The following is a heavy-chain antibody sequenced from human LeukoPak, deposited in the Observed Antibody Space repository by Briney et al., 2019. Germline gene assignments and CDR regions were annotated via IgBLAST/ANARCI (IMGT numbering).Heavy chain of an antibody. CDR1: GYTFTSYG. J-gene: IGHJ4*02. Sequence: ASVKVSCKASGYTFTSYGISWVRQAPGQGLEWMGWISVYNGNTDYAQKLQGRVTMTTDTSTSTAYMELRSLRSDDTAVYYCAREGCSGGSCYWANFDYWGQGTPVTVSS. D-gene: IGHD2-15*01. V-gene: IGHV1-18*04. CDR3: AREGCSGGSCYWANFDY. CDR2: ISVYNGNT.